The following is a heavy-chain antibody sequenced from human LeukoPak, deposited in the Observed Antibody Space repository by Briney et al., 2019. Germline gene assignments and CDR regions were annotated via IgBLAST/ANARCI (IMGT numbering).Heavy chain of an antibody. CDR1: GFTFSSYS. CDR3: ARPRAPSRGGATYYFDY. J-gene: IGHJ4*02. Sequence: GGSLRLSCAASGFTFSSYSMNWVRQAPGKGLEWVSYISSSSSTIYYADSVKGRLTISRDDAKNTVYLQMNSLRAEDTAVYYCARPRAPSRGGATYYFDYWGQGTLVTVSS. CDR2: ISSSSSTI. V-gene: IGHV3-48*04. D-gene: IGHD1-26*01.